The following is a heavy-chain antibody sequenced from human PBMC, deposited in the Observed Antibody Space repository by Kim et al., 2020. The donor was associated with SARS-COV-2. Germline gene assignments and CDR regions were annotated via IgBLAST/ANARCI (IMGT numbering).Heavy chain of an antibody. CDR1: GGSFSGYY. CDR2: INHSGST. D-gene: IGHD1-1*01. CDR3: ARWVPNSELVYYYGMDV. V-gene: IGHV4-34*01. J-gene: IGHJ6*02. Sequence: SETLSLTCAVYGGSFSGYYWSWIRQPPGKGLEWIGEINHSGSTNYNPSLKSRVTISVDTSKNQFSLKLSSVTAADTAVYYCARWVPNSELVYYYGMDVWGQGTTVTVSS.